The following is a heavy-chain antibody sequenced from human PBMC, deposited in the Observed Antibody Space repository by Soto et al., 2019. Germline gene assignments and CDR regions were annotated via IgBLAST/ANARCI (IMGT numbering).Heavy chain of an antibody. CDR1: EFSFSSYA. V-gene: IGHV3-30-3*01. J-gene: IGHJ4*02. CDR3: ARTFDTITYYFDY. Sequence: QVHLVESGGGVGQPGGSLRLSCAASEFSFSSYAMHWIRQAPGKGLEWVAVISFDGNIIHYADSVKGRFIISRDNSENTLYLQMHSLSGEDTAVYYCARTFDTITYYFDYWGQGTLVTVSS. CDR2: ISFDGNII. D-gene: IGHD3-9*01.